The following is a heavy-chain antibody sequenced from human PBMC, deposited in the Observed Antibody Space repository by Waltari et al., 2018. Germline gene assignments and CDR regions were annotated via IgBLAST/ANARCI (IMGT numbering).Heavy chain of an antibody. V-gene: IGHV3-49*04. CDR2: IRSKAYGGTT. Sequence: VQLVESGGGVVQPGGSLRLSCAASGFTFSSYGMHWVRQAPGKGLEWVGFIRSKAYGGTTEYAASVKGRFTISRDDSKSIAYLQMNSLKTEDTAVYYCTRDQAIVGVVSPTWYFDYWGQGTLVTVSS. D-gene: IGHD3-3*01. J-gene: IGHJ4*02. CDR1: GFTFSSYG. CDR3: TRDQAIVGVVSPTWYFDY.